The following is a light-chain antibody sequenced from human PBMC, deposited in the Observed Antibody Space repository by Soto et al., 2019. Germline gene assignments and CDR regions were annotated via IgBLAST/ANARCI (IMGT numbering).Light chain of an antibody. Sequence: DIVLTQSPATLSLSPGERATLSCRASQALSNSLVWYQQKPGQAPRLLIDGASNRATGIPARFSGSGSGTDCTLTISSLETEDFAVYFCQQHSSWPLTFGGGTKVDIK. J-gene: IGKJ4*02. V-gene: IGKV3-11*01. CDR2: GAS. CDR1: QALSNS. CDR3: QQHSSWPLT.